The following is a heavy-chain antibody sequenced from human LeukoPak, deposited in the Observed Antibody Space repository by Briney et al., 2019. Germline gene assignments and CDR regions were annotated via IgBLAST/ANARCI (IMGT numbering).Heavy chain of an antibody. CDR3: ARKGYYGSGTYLDY. D-gene: IGHD3-10*01. J-gene: IGHJ4*02. CDR1: GFSFDDYG. V-gene: IGHV3-20*04. CDR2: INWNGDRT. Sequence: GGSLRLSCAASGFSFDDYGMSWVRQAPGKGLEWVSGINWNGDRTGYADSVRGRFTISRDNAKNSLYLQMNSLRAEDTALYYCARKGYYGSGTYLDYWGQGTLVTVSS.